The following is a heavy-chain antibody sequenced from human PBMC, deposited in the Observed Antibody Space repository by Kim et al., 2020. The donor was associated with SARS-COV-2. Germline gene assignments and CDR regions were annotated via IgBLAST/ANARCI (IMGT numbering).Heavy chain of an antibody. CDR2: IGTAGDT. D-gene: IGHD3-10*01. V-gene: IGHV3-13*04. Sequence: GGSLRLSCAASGFTFSSYDMHWVRQATGKGLEWVSAIGTAGDTYYPGSVKGRFTISRENAKNSLYLQMNSLRAGDTAVYYCARGFDSFGESIGDYYYGMDVRGQGTTVTVSS. J-gene: IGHJ6*02. CDR1: GFTFSSYD. CDR3: ARGFDSFGESIGDYYYGMDV.